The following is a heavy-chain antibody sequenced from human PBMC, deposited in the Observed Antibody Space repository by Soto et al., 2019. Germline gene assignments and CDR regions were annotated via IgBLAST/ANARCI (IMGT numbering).Heavy chain of an antibody. D-gene: IGHD2-2*01. Sequence: SETLSLTCTVSGGPISSGGYYWSWIRQHPGKGLEWIGYIYYSGSTYYNPSLKSRVTISVDTSKNQFSLKLSSVTAADTAVYYCSTARRVPDWVDYSGQGSLVTVYS. CDR1: GGPISSGGYY. V-gene: IGHV4-31*03. CDR2: IYYSGST. CDR3: STARRVPDWVDY. J-gene: IGHJ4*02.